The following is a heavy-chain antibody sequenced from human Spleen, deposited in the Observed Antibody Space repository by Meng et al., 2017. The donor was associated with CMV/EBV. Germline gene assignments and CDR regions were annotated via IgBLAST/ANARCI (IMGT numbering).Heavy chain of an antibody. CDR1: GFTFSRFG. V-gene: IGHV3-30*02. D-gene: IGHD3-3*01. Sequence: GESLKISCAASGFTFSRFGMHWVRRAPGKGLEWVAFIRFDDMGENYADSVKGRFTISRDNVKNSLYLQMNNLRAEDTATYYCARVGSFLYYFDYWGQGTLVTVSS. J-gene: IGHJ4*02. CDR2: IRFDDMGE. CDR3: ARVGSFLYYFDY.